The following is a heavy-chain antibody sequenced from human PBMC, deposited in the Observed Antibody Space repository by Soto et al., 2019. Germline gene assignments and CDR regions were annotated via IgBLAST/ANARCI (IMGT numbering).Heavy chain of an antibody. CDR2: ISYDGSNK. CDR3: AKDLRGYSYGTFDY. J-gene: IGHJ4*02. Sequence: GGSLRLSCAASGFTFSSYGMHWVRQAPGKGLEWVAVISYDGSNKYYADSVKGRFTISRDNSKNTLYLQMNSLRAEDTAVNYCAKDLRGYSYGTFDYWGQGTLVTVSS. V-gene: IGHV3-30*18. D-gene: IGHD5-18*01. CDR1: GFTFSSYG.